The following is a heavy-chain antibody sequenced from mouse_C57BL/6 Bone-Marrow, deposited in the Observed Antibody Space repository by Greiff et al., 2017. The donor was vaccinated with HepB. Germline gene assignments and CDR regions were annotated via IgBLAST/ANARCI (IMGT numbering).Heavy chain of an antibody. V-gene: IGHV7-3*01. J-gene: IGHJ2*01. Sequence: EVKLMESGGGLVQPGGSLSLSCAASGFTFTDYYMSWVRQPPGKALEWLGFIRNKANGYTTEYSASVKGRFTISRDNSQSILYLQMNALRAEDSATYYCARGYYYGSSYGGDWFDYWGQGTTLTVSS. CDR2: IRNKANGYTT. D-gene: IGHD1-1*01. CDR1: GFTFTDYY. CDR3: ARGYYYGSSYGGDWFDY.